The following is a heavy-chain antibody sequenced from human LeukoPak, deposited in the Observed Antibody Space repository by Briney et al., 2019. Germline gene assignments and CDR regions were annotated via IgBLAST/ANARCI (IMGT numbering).Heavy chain of an antibody. Sequence: SETLSLTCTVSGGSISSSGDYWGWIRQPPGKGLEWIGPIHYSGIPYYSPSLRSRVTISVDTSKDQFSLKLTSGTAADTAVYYCARHWPCGRDCYQFDYWGQGTLVTVSS. CDR2: IHYSGIP. J-gene: IGHJ4*02. D-gene: IGHD2-21*02. V-gene: IGHV4-39*01. CDR3: ARHWPCGRDCYQFDY. CDR1: GGSISSSGDY.